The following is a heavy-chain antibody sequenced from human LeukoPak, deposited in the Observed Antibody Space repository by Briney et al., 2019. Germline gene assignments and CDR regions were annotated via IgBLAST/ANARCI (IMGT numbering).Heavy chain of an antibody. CDR3: VRDYSSSWYAGYYYYGMDV. D-gene: IGHD6-13*01. CDR2: IYSGGST. J-gene: IGHJ6*02. V-gene: IGHV3-53*01. CDR1: GFTVSSNY. Sequence: GGSLRLSCAASGFTVSSNYMSWVRQAPGKGLEWVSVIYSGGSTYYADSVKGRFTISRDNSKNTLYLQMNSLRAEDTAVYYCVRDYSSSWYAGYYYYGMDVWGQGTTVTVSS.